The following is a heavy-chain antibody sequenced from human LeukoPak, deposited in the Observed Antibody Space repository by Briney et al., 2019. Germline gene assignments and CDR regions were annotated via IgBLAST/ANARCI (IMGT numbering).Heavy chain of an antibody. CDR2: IYHSGST. CDR3: ARHPRYSTGWATDY. V-gene: IGHV4-38-2*01. J-gene: IGHJ4*02. CDR1: GYSISSGYY. D-gene: IGHD6-19*01. Sequence: PSETLSLTCSVSGYSISSGYYWGWIRPPAGKGLEWIGSIYHSGSTYYNPSLKSRVTISVDTSKNQFSLKLSSVTAADTAVYYCARHPRYSTGWATDYWGQGTLVTVSS.